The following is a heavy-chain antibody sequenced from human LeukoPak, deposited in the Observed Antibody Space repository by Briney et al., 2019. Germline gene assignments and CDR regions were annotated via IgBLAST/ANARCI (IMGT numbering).Heavy chain of an antibody. Sequence: ASVKVSCKASGYTFTSYGISWVRQAPGQGLEWMGWINAYNGNTNYAQKLQGRVTMTTDTSTSTAYMELRSLRSDDTAVYYCARDRYRQWLAPPNYYGMDVWGQGTTVTVSS. D-gene: IGHD6-19*01. CDR3: ARDRYRQWLAPPNYYGMDV. V-gene: IGHV1-18*01. CDR2: INAYNGNT. J-gene: IGHJ6*02. CDR1: GYTFTSYG.